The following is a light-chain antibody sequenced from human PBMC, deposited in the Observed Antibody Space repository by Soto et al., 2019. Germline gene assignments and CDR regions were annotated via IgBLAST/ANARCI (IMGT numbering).Light chain of an antibody. Sequence: EVVLTQSPGTLSLSPGERATLSCRASQSVSNNYFAWYQQKPGQAPRLLIFGSSDRATGIPARFSGSGSGTDFTLTISRLEPEDFAVYYCQQYGSSPPHTFGQGTKLEIK. CDR2: GSS. CDR1: QSVSNNY. J-gene: IGKJ2*01. CDR3: QQYGSSPPHT. V-gene: IGKV3-20*01.